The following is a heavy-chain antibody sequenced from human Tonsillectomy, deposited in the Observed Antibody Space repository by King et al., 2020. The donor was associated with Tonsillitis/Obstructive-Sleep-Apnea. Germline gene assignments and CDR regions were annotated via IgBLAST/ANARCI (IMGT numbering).Heavy chain of an antibody. V-gene: IGHV3-11*01. CDR2: SSSRGSNI. J-gene: IGHJ6*03. Sequence: VQLVESGGGLVKPGGSLRLSCATSGFTFSDFYMSWIRQAPGKGLEGVSYSSSRGSNIYYADSVKGRFNISRDNAQNSLYLQMNSLRAEDTAVYYCAGGYSSSLSSRYSYSMDVWGKGTTVTVSS. CDR1: GFTFSDFY. CDR3: AGGYSSSLSSRYSYSMDV. D-gene: IGHD6-13*01.